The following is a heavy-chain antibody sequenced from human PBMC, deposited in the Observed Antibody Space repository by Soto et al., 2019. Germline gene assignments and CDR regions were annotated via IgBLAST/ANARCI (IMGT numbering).Heavy chain of an antibody. CDR1: GFTFTGHW. CDR2: INTEGDST. Sequence: EVQLVESGGDLVQPGGSLRLSCAASGFTFTGHWMHWVRQVPGKGLVWVARINTEGDSTNYADSVKGRFTISRDSATNTVYLQMNGLGVDDTSVYFCAREAGYCSTTRRYRRAFDTWGQGTMVTVSS. V-gene: IGHV3-74*01. J-gene: IGHJ3*02. CDR3: AREAGYCSTTRRYRRAFDT. D-gene: IGHD2-2*01.